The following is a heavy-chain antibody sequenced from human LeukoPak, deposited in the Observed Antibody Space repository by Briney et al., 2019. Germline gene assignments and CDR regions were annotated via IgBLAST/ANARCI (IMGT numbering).Heavy chain of an antibody. Sequence: GGSLRLSCAVSGFTFSSYGMSWVRQAPGKGLEWISAISGSGGSTYYADSVKGRFTISRDNSKNTLYLQMNSLRAEDTAVYYCAKDRRAFNSGSYSMGYWGQGTLVTVSS. J-gene: IGHJ4*02. CDR3: AKDRRAFNSGSYSMGY. D-gene: IGHD1-26*01. CDR1: GFTFSSYG. V-gene: IGHV3-23*01. CDR2: ISGSGGST.